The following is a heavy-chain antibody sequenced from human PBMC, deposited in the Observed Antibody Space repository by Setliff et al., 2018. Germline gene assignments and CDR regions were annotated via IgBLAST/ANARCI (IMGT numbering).Heavy chain of an antibody. J-gene: IGHJ6*03. CDR2: IYPGDSDT. D-gene: IGHD4-17*01. Sequence: GESLKISCQGSGYSFTSYWIGWVRQMPGKGLEWMGIIYPGDSDTRYSPSFQGQVTISADKSISTAYLQWSSLKASDTAMYYCARHRGVDYGDLYYYYYYMDVWGKGTTVTVSS. CDR1: GYSFTSYW. V-gene: IGHV5-51*01. CDR3: ARHRGVDYGDLYYYYYYMDV.